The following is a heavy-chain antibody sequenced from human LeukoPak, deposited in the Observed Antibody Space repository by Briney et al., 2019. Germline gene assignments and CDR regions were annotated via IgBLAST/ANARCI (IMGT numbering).Heavy chain of an antibody. D-gene: IGHD3-10*01. CDR2: IYPGDSDT. V-gene: IGHV5-51*01. J-gene: IGHJ4*02. CDR1: GYSFTSYW. CDR3: ARLPYYYGSGSYYKGYFDY. Sequence: GESLKISCKGSGYSFTSYWIGWVRQMPGKGLEWMGIIYPGDSDTRYSPSFQGQVTISADKSISTAYLQWSSLKASDTAMYYCARLPYYYGSGSYYKGYFDYWGQGTLATVSS.